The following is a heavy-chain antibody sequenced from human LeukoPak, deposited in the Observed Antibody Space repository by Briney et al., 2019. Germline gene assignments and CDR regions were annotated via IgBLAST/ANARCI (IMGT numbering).Heavy chain of an antibody. V-gene: IGHV3-21*01. CDR2: ISSSGTYR. Sequence: GGSLRLSCAASGFTFSTYGMSWVRQAPGEGLEWVSSISSSGTYRYYADSVKGRVTSSSENAKNSLYLQLNSLRAQDTAVYYCGRDRRTAPGGTTFDYWGQGTVVTVSS. CDR1: GFTFSTYG. D-gene: IGHD6-13*01. J-gene: IGHJ4*02. CDR3: GRDRRTAPGGTTFDY.